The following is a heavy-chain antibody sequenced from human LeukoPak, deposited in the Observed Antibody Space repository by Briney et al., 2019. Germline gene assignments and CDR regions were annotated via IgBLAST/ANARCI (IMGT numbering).Heavy chain of an antibody. D-gene: IGHD3-9*01. V-gene: IGHV4-59*11. Sequence: SETLSLTCTVSGGSISSHYWSWIRQPPGKGLEWVGYIYYSGSTNYNPSLKSRVTISVDTSKNPFSLKLSSVTAADTAVYYCARGLRYFDWLLRFDGYYYCYMDVWGKGTTVTVSS. J-gene: IGHJ6*03. CDR1: GGSISSHY. CDR3: ARGLRYFDWLLRFDGYYYCYMDV. CDR2: IYYSGST.